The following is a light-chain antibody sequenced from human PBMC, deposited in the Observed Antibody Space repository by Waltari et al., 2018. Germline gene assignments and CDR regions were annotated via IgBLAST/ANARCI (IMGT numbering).Light chain of an antibody. J-gene: IGKJ4*01. Sequence: DIQMTQSPSSVSASVGDRVTITCRASQDISSWLAWYQQKPGKAPKLLIYAASSLQGGVPSRFSGSGSGTDFTLTISSLQPEDFATYYCQQANSLPLTFGRGTKVEIK. V-gene: IGKV1D-12*01. CDR3: QQANSLPLT. CDR2: AAS. CDR1: QDISSW.